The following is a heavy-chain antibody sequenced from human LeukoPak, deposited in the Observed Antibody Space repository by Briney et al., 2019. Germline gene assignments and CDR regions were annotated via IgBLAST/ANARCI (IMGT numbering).Heavy chain of an antibody. D-gene: IGHD6-6*01. CDR2: MNPNSGNT. Sequence: GASVKVSCKASGYTFTSYDINWVRQATGQGLEWMGWMNPNSGNTGYAQKFQGRVTMTRNTSISTAYMELSSLRSEDTAVYYCARGLTIEYSSSSLDFDYWGQGTLVTVSS. J-gene: IGHJ4*02. V-gene: IGHV1-8*01. CDR1: GYTFTSYD. CDR3: ARGLTIEYSSSSLDFDY.